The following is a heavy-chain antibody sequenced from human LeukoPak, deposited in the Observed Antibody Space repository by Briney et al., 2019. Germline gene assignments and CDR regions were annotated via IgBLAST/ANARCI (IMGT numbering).Heavy chain of an antibody. V-gene: IGHV3-30*02. D-gene: IGHD3-22*01. Sequence: GGSLRLSCAASGFTFSSYGMHWVRQAPGKGLEWVAFIRYDGSNKYYADSVKGRFTISRDNSKNTLYLQMNSLRAEDTAVYYCAKAACYYYDSSGYDCSDAFDIWGHGTMVTVSS. CDR1: GFTFSSYG. CDR2: IRYDGSNK. CDR3: AKAACYYYDSSGYDCSDAFDI. J-gene: IGHJ3*02.